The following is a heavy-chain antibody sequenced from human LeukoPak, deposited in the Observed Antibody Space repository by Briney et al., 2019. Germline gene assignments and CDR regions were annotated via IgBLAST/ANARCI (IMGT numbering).Heavy chain of an antibody. CDR1: GFTFSSCA. CDR3: AKGSGSGYYYSFDY. J-gene: IGHJ4*02. D-gene: IGHD3-22*01. V-gene: IGHV3-23*01. Sequence: GGSLRLSCAASGFTFSSCAMSWVRQAPGKGLEWVSTISAGGSGTYYADSEKGRFTISRDNPKNTLYLRMNDLRAEDTAIYYCAKGSGSGYYYSFDYWGQGTLVTVSS. CDR2: ISAGGSGT.